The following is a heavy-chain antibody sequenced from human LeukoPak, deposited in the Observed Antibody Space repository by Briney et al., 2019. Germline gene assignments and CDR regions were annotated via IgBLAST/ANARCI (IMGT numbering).Heavy chain of an antibody. CDR2: INHSGST. V-gene: IGHV4-34*01. CDR1: GGSFSGYY. Sequence: SETLSLTCAVYGGSFSGYYWSWIRQPPGKGLEWIGEINHSGSTNYNPSLKSRVTISVDTSKNQFSLKLSSVTAADAAVYYCARGGKTRRFDYWGQGTLVTVSS. J-gene: IGHJ4*02. CDR3: ARGGKTRRFDY.